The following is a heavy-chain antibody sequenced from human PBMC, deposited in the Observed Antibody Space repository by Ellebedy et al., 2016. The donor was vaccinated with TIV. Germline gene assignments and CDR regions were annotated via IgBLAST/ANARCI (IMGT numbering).Heavy chain of an antibody. CDR2: IYYSGST. Sequence: SETLSLTXTVSGGSISSSSYYWGWIRQPPGKGLEWIGSIYYSGSTYYNPSLKSRVTISVDTSKNQFSLKLSSVTAADTAVYYCARGLTYGGETNSKIWFDPWGQGTLVTVSS. D-gene: IGHD3-10*01. J-gene: IGHJ5*02. CDR1: GGSISSSSYY. V-gene: IGHV4-39*01. CDR3: ARGLTYGGETNSKIWFDP.